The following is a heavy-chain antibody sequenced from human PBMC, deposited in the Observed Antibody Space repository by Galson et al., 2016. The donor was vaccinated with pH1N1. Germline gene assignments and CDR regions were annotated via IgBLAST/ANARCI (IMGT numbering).Heavy chain of an antibody. D-gene: IGHD3-10*01. V-gene: IGHV1-69*06. CDR1: GGTFSNSA. Sequence: SVKVSCKASGGTFSNSAISWVRQAPGQGLEWMGGISPIFGSINHAQRFQGRVTVSADIFTKTAYMELSSLTYEDTAIYYCATAGPLVREILYYSYAMDVWGQGTTVTVSS. CDR2: ISPIFGSI. J-gene: IGHJ6*02. CDR3: ATAGPLVREILYYSYAMDV.